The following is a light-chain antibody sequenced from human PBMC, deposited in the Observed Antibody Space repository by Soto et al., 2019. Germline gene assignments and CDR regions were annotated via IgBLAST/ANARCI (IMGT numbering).Light chain of an antibody. J-gene: IGKJ1*01. CDR1: VGNGYNSNNKSY. Sequence: DFRVTHSPDSLAVSLGERATINCRSSVGNGYNSNNKSYLGWYQQKPGQPPKLLIYWASTRESGVPDRFSGSGSGTEFPLTISSLQSEDFAVYYCQQYNNWPSWTFGQGTKV. V-gene: IGKV4-1*01. CDR2: WAS. CDR3: QQYNNWPSWT.